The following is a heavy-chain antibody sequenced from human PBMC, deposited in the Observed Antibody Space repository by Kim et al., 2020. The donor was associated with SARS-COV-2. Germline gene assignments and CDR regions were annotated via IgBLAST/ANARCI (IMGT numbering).Heavy chain of an antibody. Sequence: SETLSLTCTVSGGSISSSSYYWGWIRQPPGKGLEWIGSIYYSGSTYYNPSLKSRVTISVDTSKNQFSLKLSSVTAADTAVYYCARTNDYGGPTSMDVWGQGTTVTVSS. J-gene: IGHJ6*02. CDR2: IYYSGST. D-gene: IGHD4-17*01. CDR3: ARTNDYGGPTSMDV. V-gene: IGHV4-39*01. CDR1: GGSISSSSYY.